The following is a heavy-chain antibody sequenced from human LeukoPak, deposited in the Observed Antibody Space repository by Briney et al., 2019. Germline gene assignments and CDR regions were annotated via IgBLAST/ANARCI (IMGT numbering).Heavy chain of an antibody. Sequence: SETLSLTCAVSGGSISSSAFYWGWIRQPPGKGLEWIANIYYSGSTYYNPSLKSRVTISVDTSKNRFSLKLNSLTAADTAVYYCARQGGSPDWFDPWGQGTLVTVSS. V-gene: IGHV4-39*01. CDR1: GGSISSSAFY. CDR2: IYYSGST. J-gene: IGHJ5*02. D-gene: IGHD1-26*01. CDR3: ARQGGSPDWFDP.